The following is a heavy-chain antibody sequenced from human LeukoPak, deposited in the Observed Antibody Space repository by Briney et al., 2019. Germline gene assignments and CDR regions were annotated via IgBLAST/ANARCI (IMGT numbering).Heavy chain of an antibody. CDR3: ARAPYSMVTHYYYYYMDV. CDR1: GGSFSGYY. V-gene: IGHV4-34*01. CDR2: INHSGST. J-gene: IGHJ6*03. Sequence: PSETLSLTCAVYGGSFSGYYWSWIRQPPGKGLEWIGEINHSGSTNYNPSLKSRVTISVDTSKNQFSLKLSSATAADTAVYYCARAPYSMVTHYYYYYMDVWGKGTTVTVSS. D-gene: IGHD5-18*01.